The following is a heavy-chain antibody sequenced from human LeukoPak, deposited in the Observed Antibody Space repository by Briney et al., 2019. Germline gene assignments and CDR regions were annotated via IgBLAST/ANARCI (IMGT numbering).Heavy chain of an antibody. CDR3: ARKRDPATVTTNWYFDL. CDR1: GFTFSSYG. V-gene: IGHV3-23*01. J-gene: IGHJ2*01. D-gene: IGHD4-17*01. CDR2: ISGSGGST. Sequence: AGGSLRLSCAASGFTFSSYGMSWVRQAPGKGLEWVSAISGSGGSTYYADSVKGRFTISRDNSKNTLYLQMNSLRAEDTVVYYCARKRDPATVTTNWYFDLWGRGTLVTVSS.